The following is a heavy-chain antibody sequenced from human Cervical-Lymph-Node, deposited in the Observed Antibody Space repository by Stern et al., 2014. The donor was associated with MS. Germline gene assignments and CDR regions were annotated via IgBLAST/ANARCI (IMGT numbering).Heavy chain of an antibody. CDR2: IYYSGTT. D-gene: IGHD5-12*01. CDR1: GGSISRSTYY. V-gene: IGHV4-39*01. J-gene: IGHJ4*02. Sequence: QVQLLESGPGLVKPSETLSLTCSVSGGSISRSTYYWGWIRQPPGKGLEWIGSIYYSGTTYYNPSLKSRATIDTTTHQLSLTLTTGTAADTAVYYCARHDGWLPHYWSQGTLVTVSS. CDR3: ARHDGWLPHY.